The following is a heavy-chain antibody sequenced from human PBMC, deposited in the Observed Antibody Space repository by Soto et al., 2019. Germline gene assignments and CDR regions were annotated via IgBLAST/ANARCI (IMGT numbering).Heavy chain of an antibody. D-gene: IGHD6-13*01. CDR1: GFTVSSNY. CDR3: ARGSSYSSSWYDYYYYYYMDV. J-gene: IGHJ6*03. Sequence: GSLRLSCAASGFTVSSNYMSWVRQAPGKGLEWVSVIYSGGSTYYADSVKGRFTIPRDNSKNTLYLQMNSLRAEDTAVYYCARGSSYSSSWYDYYYYYYMDVWGKGTTVTVSS. CDR2: IYSGGST. V-gene: IGHV3-66*01.